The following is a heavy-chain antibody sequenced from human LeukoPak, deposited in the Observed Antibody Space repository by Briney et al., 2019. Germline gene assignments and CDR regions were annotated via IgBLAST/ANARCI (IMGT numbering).Heavy chain of an antibody. J-gene: IGHJ4*02. CDR2: IYYSGGT. D-gene: IGHD2-15*01. CDR3: ARARVGAAEY. CDR1: GGSISSYY. Sequence: SETLSLTCTVPGGSISSYYWSWIRQPPGKGLEWIGYIYYSGGTNYNPSLKSRVTISVDTSKNQFSLKLSSVTAADTAVYYCARARVGAAEYWGQGTLVTVSS. V-gene: IGHV4-59*01.